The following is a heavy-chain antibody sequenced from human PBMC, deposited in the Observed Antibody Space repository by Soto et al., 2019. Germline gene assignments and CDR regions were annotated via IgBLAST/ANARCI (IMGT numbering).Heavy chain of an antibody. J-gene: IGHJ6*02. CDR2: IYPGDSDT. V-gene: IGHV5-51*01. CDR3: ARHRRAVADPYYYYGMDV. CDR1: GYSFTSYW. Sequence: GESLKISCKGSGYSFTSYWIGWVRQMPGKGLEWMGIIYPGDSDTRYSPSFQGQVTISADKPISTAYLQWSSLKASDTAMYYCARHRRAVADPYYYYGMDVWGQGTTVTVSS. D-gene: IGHD6-19*01.